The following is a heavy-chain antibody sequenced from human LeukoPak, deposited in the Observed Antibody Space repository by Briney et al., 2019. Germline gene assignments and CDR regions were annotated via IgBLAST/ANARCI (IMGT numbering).Heavy chain of an antibody. Sequence: PGGSLRLSCAASGFSFSTYWMTWVRQAPGQGLEWVANIEPNGSDKYYVDSVKGRFTISRDNAKNSLYLQMHSLRVEDTAVYYCARDERADYGSGSYYWDYYGMDVWGQGTTVTVSS. V-gene: IGHV3-7*03. D-gene: IGHD3-10*01. CDR2: IEPNGSDK. J-gene: IGHJ6*02. CDR3: ARDERADYGSGSYYWDYYGMDV. CDR1: GFSFSTYW.